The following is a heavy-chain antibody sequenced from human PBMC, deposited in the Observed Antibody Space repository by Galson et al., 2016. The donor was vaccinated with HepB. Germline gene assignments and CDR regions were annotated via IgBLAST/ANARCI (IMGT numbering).Heavy chain of an antibody. Sequence: SVKVSCKASAHNFTSFYIHWVRQAPGQGLEWMGTINPSGGRSDYAPKFQGRITMTRDTSTSTVYMELTSLRSEDTAVYYCARDKRAGYDSSVLLYWGQGTLVTVSS. V-gene: IGHV1-46*01. D-gene: IGHD3-22*01. CDR1: AHNFTSFY. J-gene: IGHJ4*02. CDR2: INPSGGRS. CDR3: ARDKRAGYDSSVLLY.